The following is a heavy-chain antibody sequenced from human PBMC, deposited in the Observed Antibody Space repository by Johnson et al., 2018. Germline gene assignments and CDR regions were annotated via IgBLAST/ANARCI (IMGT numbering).Heavy chain of an antibody. CDR2: IGTAGDT. D-gene: IGHD2-8*01. CDR3: AKDSGYCNNTPCGETYYYYGMDV. Sequence: LVESGGGLVQPGGSLRLSCAASGFTFSSYDMHWVRQATGKGLEWVSAIGTAGDTYYPGSVKGRFTISRDNSKNTLYLQMNSLRAEDTAVYYCAKDSGYCNNTPCGETYYYYGMDVWGRGTTVTVSS. J-gene: IGHJ6*02. V-gene: IGHV3-13*01. CDR1: GFTFSSYD.